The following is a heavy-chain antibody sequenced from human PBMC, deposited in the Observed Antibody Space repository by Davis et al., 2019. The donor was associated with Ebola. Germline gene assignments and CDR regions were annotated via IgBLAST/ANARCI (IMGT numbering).Heavy chain of an antibody. V-gene: IGHV3-7*01. J-gene: IGHJ6*02. CDR3: ATLPGGRGVDV. CDR1: GFTFRSWD. CDR2: VRQDETEK. Sequence: GESLKISCAASGFTFRSWDMNWVRQAPGKGLEWVANVRQDETEKHYVDSVKGRFTISRDNTKNSIYLQMNSLTVEDTAVYYCATLPGGRGVDVWGPGTTVTVSS. D-gene: IGHD1-26*01.